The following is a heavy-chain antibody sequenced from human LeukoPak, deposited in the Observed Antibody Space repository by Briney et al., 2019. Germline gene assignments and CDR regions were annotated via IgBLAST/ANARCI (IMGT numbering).Heavy chain of an antibody. Sequence: GGSLRLSCAASGFNFDDYAMHWVRQAPGKGLEWVSGISWNSGNIGYADSVKGRFTISRDNAKDSLYLQMNSLRPEDTALYYCANLHGDYRDYWGQGTLVTVSS. CDR2: ISWNSGNI. J-gene: IGHJ4*02. D-gene: IGHD4-17*01. CDR1: GFNFDDYA. V-gene: IGHV3-9*01. CDR3: ANLHGDYRDY.